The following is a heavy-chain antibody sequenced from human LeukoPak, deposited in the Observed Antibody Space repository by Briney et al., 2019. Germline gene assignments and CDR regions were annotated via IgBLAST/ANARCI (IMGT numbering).Heavy chain of an antibody. CDR1: GYSFTNYW. Sequence: GESLKISCKGSGYSFTNYWIGWVRQMPGKGLEWMGVIYPGDSDTRYSPSFQGQVTISADKSISTAYLQWSSLKAPDTAMYYCARQYSGTYYRSFDCWGQGTLVTVSS. CDR2: IYPGDSDT. V-gene: IGHV5-51*01. CDR3: ARQYSGTYYRSFDC. D-gene: IGHD3-10*01. J-gene: IGHJ4*02.